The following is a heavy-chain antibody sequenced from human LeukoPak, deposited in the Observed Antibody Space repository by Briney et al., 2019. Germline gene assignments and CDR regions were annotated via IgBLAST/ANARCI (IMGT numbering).Heavy chain of an antibody. CDR2: IYSGGST. Sequence: GGSLRLSCAASGFTVSSNYMSWVRQAPGKGLEWVSVIYSGGSTYYADSVKGRFTISRDNSKNTLYLQMNSPRAEDTAVYYCARGGGAYCSGGSCSPRYYYGMDVWGQGTTVTVSS. CDR1: GFTVSSNY. D-gene: IGHD2-15*01. J-gene: IGHJ6*02. CDR3: ARGGGAYCSGGSCSPRYYYGMDV. V-gene: IGHV3-66*02.